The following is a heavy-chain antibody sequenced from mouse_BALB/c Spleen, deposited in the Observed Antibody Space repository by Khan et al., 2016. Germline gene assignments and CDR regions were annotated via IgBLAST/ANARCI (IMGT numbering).Heavy chain of an antibody. CDR3: ARGITTNYYAMDY. CDR2: IDPSDSET. V-gene: IGHV1S126*01. D-gene: IGHD2-4*01. J-gene: IGHJ4*01. CDR1: GYSFTSYW. Sequence: QVQLQQSGPQLVRPGASVKISCKASGYSFTSYWMHWVKQRPGQGLEWTGMIDPSDSETRLNQKFKDKATLTVDKSSSTAYMQLSSPTSEDSAVYYCARGITTNYYAMDYWGQGTSVTVSS.